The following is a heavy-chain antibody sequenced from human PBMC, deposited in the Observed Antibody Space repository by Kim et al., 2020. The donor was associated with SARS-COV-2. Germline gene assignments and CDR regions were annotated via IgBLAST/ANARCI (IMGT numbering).Heavy chain of an antibody. Sequence: GGSLRLSCAASGFTFDDYAMHWVRQAPGKGLEWVSGISWNSGSIGYADSVKGRFTISRDNAKNSLYLQMNSLRAEDTALYYCAKDTNPGGSGSYYDYWG. D-gene: IGHD3-10*01. V-gene: IGHV3-9*01. CDR3: AKDTNPGGSGSYYDY. J-gene: IGHJ4*01. CDR2: ISWNSGSI. CDR1: GFTFDDYA.